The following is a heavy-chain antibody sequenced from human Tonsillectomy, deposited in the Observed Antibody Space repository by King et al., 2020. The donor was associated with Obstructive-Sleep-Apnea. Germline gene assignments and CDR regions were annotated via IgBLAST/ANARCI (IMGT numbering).Heavy chain of an antibody. Sequence: VQLVESGGGLVQPGASLRLSCAASGFTVSNNFMTWVRQAPGKGLEWVSLIFSSGNTYSADSVQGRFSISRHTSDNTLTLQMNSLRTEDTAVYYCARRLPGGGFGLGVWGQGTTVTVSS. J-gene: IGHJ6*02. CDR1: GFTVSNNF. CDR3: ARRLPGGGFGLGV. CDR2: IFSSGNT. D-gene: IGHD5-12*01. V-gene: IGHV3-53*04.